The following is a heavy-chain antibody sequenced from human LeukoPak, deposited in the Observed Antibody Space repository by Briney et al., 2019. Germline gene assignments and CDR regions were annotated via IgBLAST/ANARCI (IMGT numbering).Heavy chain of an antibody. D-gene: IGHD2-15*01. J-gene: IGHJ3*02. CDR3: ARGGHCSGGSCLFLRRGAFDI. CDR1: GYSISSGYY. CDR2: IYHSGST. Sequence: PSETLSLTCAVSGYSISSGYYWGWIRQPPGKGLEWIGSIYHSGSTYYNPSLKSRVTISVDTSKNQFSLKLSSVTAADTAVYYCARGGHCSGGSCLFLRRGAFDIWGQGTMVTVSS. V-gene: IGHV4-38-2*01.